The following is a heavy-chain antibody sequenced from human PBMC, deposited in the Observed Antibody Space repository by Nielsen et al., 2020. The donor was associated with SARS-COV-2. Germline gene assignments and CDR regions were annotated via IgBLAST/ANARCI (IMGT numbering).Heavy chain of an antibody. CDR1: GFTFSDYY. D-gene: IGHD2-8*02. J-gene: IGHJ1*01. CDR3: ARSGHCNGGICYFTEYFQD. V-gene: IGHV3-11*03. Sequence: GGSLKISCAASGFTFSDYYMSWIRQAPGKGLEWVSYISGSGSYTNYADSLKGRFTISRDNAKNSLYLQMDSLRAEDTAFYYCARSGHCNGGICYFTEYFQDWGQGTLVTVSS. CDR2: ISGSGSYT.